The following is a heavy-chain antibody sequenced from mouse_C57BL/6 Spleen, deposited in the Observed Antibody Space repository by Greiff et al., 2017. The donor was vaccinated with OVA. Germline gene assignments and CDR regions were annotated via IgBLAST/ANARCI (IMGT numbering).Heavy chain of an antibody. CDR2: ISNGGGST. V-gene: IGHV5-12*01. CDR3: ARLAYDYEYYFDY. Sequence: EVKLVESGGGLVQPGGSLKLSCAASGFTFSDYYMYWVRQTPEKRLEWVAYISNGGGSTYYPDTVKGRFTISRDNAKNTLYLQMSRLKSEDTAMYYCARLAYDYEYYFDYWGQGTTLTVSS. D-gene: IGHD2-4*01. J-gene: IGHJ2*01. CDR1: GFTFSDYY.